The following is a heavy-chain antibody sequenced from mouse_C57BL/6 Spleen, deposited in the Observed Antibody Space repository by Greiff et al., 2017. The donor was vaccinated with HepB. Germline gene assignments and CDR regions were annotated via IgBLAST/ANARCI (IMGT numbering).Heavy chain of an antibody. CDR1: GYAFSSYW. Sequence: QVQLQQSGAELVKPGASVKISCKASGYAFSSYWMNWVKQRPGKGLEWIGQIYPGDGDTNYNGKFKGKATLTADKSSSTAYMQLSSLTSEDSAVYFCARSLANYYGSSPYAMDYWGQGTSVTVSS. CDR2: IYPGDGDT. CDR3: ARSLANYYGSSPYAMDY. D-gene: IGHD1-1*01. V-gene: IGHV1-80*01. J-gene: IGHJ4*01.